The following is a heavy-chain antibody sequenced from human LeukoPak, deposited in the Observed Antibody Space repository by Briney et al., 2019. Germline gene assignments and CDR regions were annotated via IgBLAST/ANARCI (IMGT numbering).Heavy chain of an antibody. CDR1: LDSISSGVYY. Sequence: SETLSLTCTVSLDSISSGVYYWSWIRQPAGKGLEWIGRIYTSGSTNYNPSLKSRVTISVDTSKNQFSLKLSSVTAADTAVFYCARGPYAYDSSGAFDIWGQGTMVTVSS. CDR3: ARGPYAYDSSGAFDI. J-gene: IGHJ3*02. CDR2: IYTSGST. V-gene: IGHV4-61*02. D-gene: IGHD3-22*01.